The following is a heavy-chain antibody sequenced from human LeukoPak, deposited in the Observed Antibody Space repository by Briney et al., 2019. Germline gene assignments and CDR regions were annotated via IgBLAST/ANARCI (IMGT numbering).Heavy chain of an antibody. V-gene: IGHV4-39*07. CDR3: ARDPTYYDSSGYYDY. Sequence: SETLPLTCIVSGGSINNSISYWGWIRQPPGKGLEWIASIYYSGRTYYNPPLKSRGTISLDTSKNQFSLKLRSVTAADTAVYYCARDPTYYDSSGYYDYWGQGTLVTVSS. D-gene: IGHD3-22*01. CDR1: GGSINNSISY. J-gene: IGHJ4*02. CDR2: IYYSGRT.